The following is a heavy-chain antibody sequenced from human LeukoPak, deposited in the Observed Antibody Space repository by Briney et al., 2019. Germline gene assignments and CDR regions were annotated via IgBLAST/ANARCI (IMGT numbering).Heavy chain of an antibody. V-gene: IGHV1-69*04. CDR2: IIPIFGIA. D-gene: IGHD2-2*01. CDR1: GGTFSSYA. J-gene: IGHJ4*02. CDR3: ARDKIADIVVVPAEVPLDY. Sequence: SVKVSCKASGGTFSSYAISWVRQAPGQGLEWMGRIIPIFGIANYAQKFQGRVTITADKSTSTAYMELRSLRSDDTAVYYCARDKIADIVVVPAEVPLDYWGQGTLVTVSS.